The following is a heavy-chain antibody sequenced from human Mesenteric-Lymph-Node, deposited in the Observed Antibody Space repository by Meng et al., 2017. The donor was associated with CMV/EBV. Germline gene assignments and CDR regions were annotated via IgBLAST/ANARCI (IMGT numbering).Heavy chain of an antibody. CDR1: GFTFIDHW. J-gene: IGHJ4*02. CDR3: ARPAVPIGQLGSFYFDY. D-gene: IGHD1-1*01. V-gene: IGHV5-51*01. CDR2: IYPGDSDI. Sequence: GESLKISCQGSGFTFIDHWIGWVRQKPGEGLEWVGIIYPGDSDIRYSPSFQGQVTISADKFTSTAYLQWRSLKASDTAIYYCARPAVPIGQLGSFYFDYWGQGTLVTVS.